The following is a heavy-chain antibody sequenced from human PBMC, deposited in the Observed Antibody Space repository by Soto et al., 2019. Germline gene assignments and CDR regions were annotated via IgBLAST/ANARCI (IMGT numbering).Heavy chain of an antibody. CDR3: PREGYYYDSSGWWRFDP. CDR1: GFTFSSYW. Sequence: GGSLSLSCAASGFTFSSYWMSWVRQAPGKGLEWVANIKQDGSEKYYVDSVKGRFPISRDNAKNSLYLQINSLRAEDTAVYYCPREGYYYDSSGWWRFDPWGQGTMVTVSS. D-gene: IGHD3-22*01. V-gene: IGHV3-7*01. CDR2: IKQDGSEK. J-gene: IGHJ5*02.